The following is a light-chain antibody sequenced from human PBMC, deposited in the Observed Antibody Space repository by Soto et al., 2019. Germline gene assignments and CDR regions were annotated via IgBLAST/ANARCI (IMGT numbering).Light chain of an antibody. CDR3: LQAYNHPRT. CDR2: GAS. J-gene: IGKJ1*01. Sequence: EILATQFPGTLSLSSGARPTHSCTASQSVSSSYLAWYQQKPGQPHRLIIYGASSRATGIPDRFSGSASGTDFTLTIRRLQPEDFAVYYCLQAYNHPRTFGQGTKVDIK. V-gene: IGKV3-20*01. CDR1: QSVSSSY.